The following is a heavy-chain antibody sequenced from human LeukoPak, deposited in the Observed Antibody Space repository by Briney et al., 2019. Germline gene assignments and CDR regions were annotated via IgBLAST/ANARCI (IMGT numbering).Heavy chain of an antibody. D-gene: IGHD5-18*01. V-gene: IGHV3-48*02. CDR2: ISSSSGTV. CDR1: GFTFRSYM. Sequence: PGGSLRLSCAASGFTFRSYMMNWVRQAPGKGLEWVSFISSSSGTVYYADSVKGRFTISRDNAKNSLYLQMNSLRHEDTALYYCARGVRNNGYHSLDYWGQGTLVTVSS. CDR3: ARGVRNNGYHSLDY. J-gene: IGHJ4*02.